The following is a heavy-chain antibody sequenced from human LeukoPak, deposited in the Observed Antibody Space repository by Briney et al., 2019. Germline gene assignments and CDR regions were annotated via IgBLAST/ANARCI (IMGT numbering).Heavy chain of an antibody. Sequence: SETLSPTCTVSGDSISSYYLNWIRQPPGKGLEWIGYIYYSGNTNYNPSLKSRVTVSVDTSKNHFSLRLSSVTAADTAVYYCARGANYYDSSGYYSYYLDYWGQGTLVTVSS. CDR2: IYYSGNT. D-gene: IGHD3-22*01. CDR3: ARGANYYDSSGYYSYYLDY. V-gene: IGHV4-59*01. CDR1: GDSISSYY. J-gene: IGHJ4*02.